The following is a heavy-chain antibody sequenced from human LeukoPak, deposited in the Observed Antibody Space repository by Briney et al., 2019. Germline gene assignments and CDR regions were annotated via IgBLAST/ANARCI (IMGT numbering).Heavy chain of an antibody. CDR1: GFTFDDYA. CDR2: ISWNSGSI. Sequence: PGGSLRLSCAASGFTFDDYAMHWVRQAPGKGLECVSGISWNSGSIGYADSVKGRFTISRDNAKNSLYLQMNSLRAEDTALYYCAKDIMNSGYGDFDYWGQGTLVTVSS. J-gene: IGHJ4*02. D-gene: IGHD5-12*01. V-gene: IGHV3-9*01. CDR3: AKDIMNSGYGDFDY.